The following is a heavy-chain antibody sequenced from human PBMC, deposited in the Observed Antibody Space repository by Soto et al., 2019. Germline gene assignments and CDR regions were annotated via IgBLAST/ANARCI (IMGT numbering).Heavy chain of an antibody. Sequence: EVQLVESGGGLVKPGGSHRVSCAASGLTLSNAWMTWVRQAPGKGLEWIGHIKSKSDGGTTEYAAPVKGRFTISRDDSKNTLYLQMNSLTIEDTAVYYCTTKNGYRAPTEYWGQGTLVTVSS. J-gene: IGHJ4*02. CDR1: GLTLSNAW. CDR3: TTKNGYRAPTEY. V-gene: IGHV3-15*01. CDR2: IKSKSDGGTT. D-gene: IGHD1-1*01.